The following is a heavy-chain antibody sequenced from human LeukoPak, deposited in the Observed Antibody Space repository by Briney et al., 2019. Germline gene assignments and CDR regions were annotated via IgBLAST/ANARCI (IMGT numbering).Heavy chain of an antibody. CDR3: ARQGVTATFDI. D-gene: IGHD2-21*02. V-gene: IGHV5-51*01. CDR2: IYPADSDT. J-gene: IGHJ3*02. CDR1: GYSFTSYW. Sequence: GESLKISCKGSGYSFTSYWIGWVRQMPGKGLEWMGIIYPADSDTGYSPSFQGQVTISADKSISTAYLQWSSLKASDTAIYYCARQGVTATFDIWGQGTMVTVSS.